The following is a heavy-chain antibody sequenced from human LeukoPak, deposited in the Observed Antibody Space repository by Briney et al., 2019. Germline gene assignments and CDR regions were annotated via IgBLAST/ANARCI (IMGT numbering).Heavy chain of an antibody. CDR3: ARESMTTVTTTFDY. V-gene: IGHV3-30-3*01. Sequence: GGSLRLSCEATGFTFSSYAMHWARQAPGKGLEWVAVISYDGSNKYYADSVKGRFTISRDNSKNTLYLQMNSLRAEDTAVYYCARESMTTVTTTFDYWGQGTLVTVSS. J-gene: IGHJ4*02. CDR2: ISYDGSNK. D-gene: IGHD4-17*01. CDR1: GFTFSSYA.